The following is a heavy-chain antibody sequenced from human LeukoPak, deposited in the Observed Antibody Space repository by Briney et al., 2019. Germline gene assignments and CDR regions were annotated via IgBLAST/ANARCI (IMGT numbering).Heavy chain of an antibody. D-gene: IGHD3-16*01. V-gene: IGHV3-48*01. J-gene: IGHJ6*03. CDR1: GFTFSAHS. CDR3: ARASSSVGGYYFYYYMDV. CDR2: ISSSASTI. Sequence: GGSVRLSCAASGFTFSAHSMNRVRQAPGKGLEWVSYISSSASTIYYADSVKGRFTISRDSAKSSLYLQMNSLRAEDTAMYYCARASSSVGGYYFYYYMDVWGKGTTVTVSS.